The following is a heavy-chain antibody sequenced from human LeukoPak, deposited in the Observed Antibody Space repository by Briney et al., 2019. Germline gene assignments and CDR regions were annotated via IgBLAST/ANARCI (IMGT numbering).Heavy chain of an antibody. D-gene: IGHD2-2*01. Sequence: SETLSLTCTVSGGSISSYYWSWIRQPAGKGLEWIGYIYYSGSTNYNPSLKSRVTISVDKSKNQSSPKLSSATAADTAVYYCARMFPAAYPDYYYYMDVWGKGTTVTVSS. CDR3: ARMFPAAYPDYYYYMDV. CDR2: IYYSGST. V-gene: IGHV4-59*12. J-gene: IGHJ6*03. CDR1: GGSISSYY.